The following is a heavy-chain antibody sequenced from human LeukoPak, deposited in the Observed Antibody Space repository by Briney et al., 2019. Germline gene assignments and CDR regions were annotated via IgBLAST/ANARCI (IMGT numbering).Heavy chain of an antibody. J-gene: IGHJ5*02. Sequence: PGGSLRLSCGSSGLTFSTYSINWVRQAPGKGLEWVSYISSDSGTRYYADSVKGRFTISRDNAKNSLYLQMNSLRAEDTAVYYCARAAQPGFDPWGQGTLVTVSS. CDR3: ARAAQPGFDP. CDR1: GLTFSTYS. V-gene: IGHV3-48*01. CDR2: ISSDSGTR. D-gene: IGHD1-14*01.